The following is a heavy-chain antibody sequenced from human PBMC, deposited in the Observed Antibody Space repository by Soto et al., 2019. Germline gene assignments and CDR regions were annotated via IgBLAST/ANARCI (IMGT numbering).Heavy chain of an antibody. Sequence: GGSLRLSCAASGFRFSDHYMTWIRQAPGKGLEWVAKISSSGTTMYYADSVKGRFTVSRDNAKNSLYLQMNSLRAEDTAVYYCAGDPYYYGSAFWGQGTLVTVSS. D-gene: IGHD3-10*01. CDR3: AGDPYYYGSAF. CDR2: ISSSGTTM. V-gene: IGHV3-11*01. J-gene: IGHJ4*02. CDR1: GFRFSDHY.